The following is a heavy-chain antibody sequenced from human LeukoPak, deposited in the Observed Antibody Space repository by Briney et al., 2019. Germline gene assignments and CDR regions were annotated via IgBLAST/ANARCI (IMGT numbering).Heavy chain of an antibody. D-gene: IGHD5-18*01. J-gene: IGHJ3*02. CDR2: ISYDGSNK. Sequence: GRSLRLSCAASGFTFSSYAMHWVRQAPGKGLEWVAVISYDGSNKYYADSVKRRFTISRDNYKNTLYLQMNSLRAEDTAVYYCARVPSMELWLSGAFDIWGQGTMVTVSS. CDR1: GFTFSSYA. V-gene: IGHV3-30-3*01. CDR3: ARVPSMELWLSGAFDI.